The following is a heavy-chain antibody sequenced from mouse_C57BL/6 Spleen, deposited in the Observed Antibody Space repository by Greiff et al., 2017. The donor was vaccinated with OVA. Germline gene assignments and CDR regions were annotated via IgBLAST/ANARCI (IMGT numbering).Heavy chain of an antibody. CDR1: GFTFSSYA. J-gene: IGHJ4*01. CDR3: TREGTYYSNYDAMDY. Sequence: EVMLVESGEGLVKPGGSLKLSCAASGFTFSSYAMSWVRQTPEKRLEWVAYISSGGDYIYYADTVKGRVTISRDNARNTLYLQMSSLKSEDTAMYYCTREGTYYSNYDAMDYWGQGTSVTVSS. CDR2: ISSGGDYI. D-gene: IGHD2-5*01. V-gene: IGHV5-9-1*02.